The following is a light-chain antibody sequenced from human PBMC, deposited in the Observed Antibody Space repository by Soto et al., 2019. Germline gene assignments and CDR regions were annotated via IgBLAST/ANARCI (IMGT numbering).Light chain of an antibody. CDR3: QQYTNWPLS. CDR2: GAS. CDR1: QSVINN. J-gene: IGKJ4*01. Sequence: EIVMTQSPATLSVSPGERATLSCRATQSVINNLAWYQQKPGQAPRILTYGASTRATGIPARFSGSGSGTAFTVTIGSLQSEDFAVDDGQQYTNWPLSFGGGTKVESK. V-gene: IGKV3-15*01.